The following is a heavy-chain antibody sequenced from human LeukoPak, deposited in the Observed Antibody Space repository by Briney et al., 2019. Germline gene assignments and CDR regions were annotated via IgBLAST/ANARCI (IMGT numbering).Heavy chain of an antibody. J-gene: IGHJ5*02. CDR2: IIPIFGTA. Sequence: ASVKVSCKASGGTFSSYAISWVRQAPGQGLEWMGGIIPIFGTANYAQKFQGRVTITADESTSTAYMELSRLRSDDTAVYYCARVPQDSQYYDFWSGYLVWFDPWGQGTLVTVSS. V-gene: IGHV1-69*13. D-gene: IGHD3-3*01. CDR1: GGTFSSYA. CDR3: ARVPQDSQYYDFWSGYLVWFDP.